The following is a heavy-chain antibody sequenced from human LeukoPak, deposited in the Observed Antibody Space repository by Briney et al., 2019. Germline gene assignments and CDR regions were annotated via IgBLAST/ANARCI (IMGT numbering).Heavy chain of an antibody. CDR1: EFTFSNYW. Sequence: GGSLRLSCAVSEFTFSNYWMSWFRQAPGKGLEGVANINQDGSQKFSVDSVKGRFIISRDNAKNSLYLQMNSLRVEDTAMYYCARDWFDGDYDRFDYWGQGTLVTVSS. CDR3: ARDWFDGDYDRFDY. CDR2: INQDGSQK. J-gene: IGHJ4*02. V-gene: IGHV3-7*03. D-gene: IGHD4-17*01.